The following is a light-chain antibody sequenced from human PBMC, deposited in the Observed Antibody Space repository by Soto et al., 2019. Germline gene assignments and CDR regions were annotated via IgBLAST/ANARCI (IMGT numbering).Light chain of an antibody. CDR1: QGISNY. V-gene: IGKV1-27*01. J-gene: IGKJ4*01. Sequence: DIQLTQSPSSLSASVGDRVTVTCRASQGISNYLAWYQQKPGKVPELLIFAASTLHSGVPSRFSGSGSGTHFTLTISSLQPEDVATYYCQKCDSAPLTFGGGTKVDIQ. CDR2: AAS. CDR3: QKCDSAPLT.